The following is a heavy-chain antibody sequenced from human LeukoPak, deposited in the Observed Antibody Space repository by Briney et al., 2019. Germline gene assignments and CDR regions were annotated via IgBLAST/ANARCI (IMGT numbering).Heavy chain of an antibody. Sequence: SETLSLTCTVSGGSISSGGYYWSWIRQHPGKGLEWIGYIYYSGSTYYNPSLKSRVTISVDTSKNQFPLKLSSVTAADTAVYYCARDNSGYGFGYWGQGTLVTVSS. CDR2: IYYSGST. V-gene: IGHV4-31*03. J-gene: IGHJ4*02. CDR1: GGSISSGGYY. CDR3: ARDNSGYGFGY. D-gene: IGHD3-22*01.